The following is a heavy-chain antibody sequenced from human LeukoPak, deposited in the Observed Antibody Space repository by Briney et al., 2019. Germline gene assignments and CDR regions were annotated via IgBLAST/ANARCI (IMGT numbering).Heavy chain of an antibody. CDR3: ARAPYDSSGYYGSYYYYGMDV. Sequence: SVKVSCKASGFAFTSSAVQWVRQARGQRLEWMGWIVVGSGNTNYAQKFQERVTITRDMSTSTAYMELSSLRSEDTAVYYCARAPYDSSGYYGSYYYYGMDVWGQGTTVTVSS. CDR2: IVVGSGNT. J-gene: IGHJ6*02. V-gene: IGHV1-58*01. CDR1: GFAFTSSA. D-gene: IGHD3-22*01.